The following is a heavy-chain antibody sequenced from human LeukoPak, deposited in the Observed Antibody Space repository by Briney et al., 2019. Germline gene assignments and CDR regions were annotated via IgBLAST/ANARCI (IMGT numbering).Heavy chain of an antibody. V-gene: IGHV1-2*02. CDR1: GYTFTSYG. D-gene: IGHD1-26*01. CDR2: INPNSGGT. Sequence: ASVKVSCKASGYTFTSYGISWVRQAPGQGLEWMGWINPNSGGTNYAQKFQGRVTMTRDTSISTAYMELSRLRSDDTAVYYCAREVWELHLTHDEDDYWGQGTLVTVSS. CDR3: AREVWELHLTHDEDDY. J-gene: IGHJ4*02.